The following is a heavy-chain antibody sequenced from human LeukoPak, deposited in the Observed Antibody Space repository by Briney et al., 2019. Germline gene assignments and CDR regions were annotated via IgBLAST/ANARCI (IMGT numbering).Heavy chain of an antibody. D-gene: IGHD6-13*01. J-gene: IGHJ4*02. CDR2: INHSGST. CDR1: GGSFSGYY. Sequence: SETLSLTCAVYGGSFSGYYWSWIRQPPGKGLEWIGEINHSGSTNYNPSLKSRVTISVDTSKNQFSLKLSSVTAADTAVYHCARGRGSSWQKYYFDYWGQGTLVTVSS. V-gene: IGHV4-34*01. CDR3: ARGRGSSWQKYYFDY.